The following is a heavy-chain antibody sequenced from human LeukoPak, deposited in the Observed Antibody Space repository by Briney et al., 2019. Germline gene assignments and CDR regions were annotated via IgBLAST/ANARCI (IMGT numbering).Heavy chain of an antibody. CDR2: IYPRDSNT. CDR3: ARPPIAAGGAYNWYAP. Sequence: GESLKISCKGSGYGSGYSFTSHWIAWVRQMPGKGLEWMGIIYPRDSNTIYSPSFQGQVTISVDTSINTAYLQWISLKASDTAMYYCARPPIAAGGAYNWYAPWGQGTLVTVSS. J-gene: IGHJ5*02. CDR1: GYSFTSHW. D-gene: IGHD6-13*01. V-gene: IGHV5-51*01.